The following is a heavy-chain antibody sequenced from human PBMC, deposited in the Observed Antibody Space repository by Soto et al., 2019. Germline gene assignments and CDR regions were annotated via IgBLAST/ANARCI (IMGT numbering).Heavy chain of an antibody. D-gene: IGHD1-26*01. CDR2: ISYDGSNK. J-gene: IGHJ4*02. CDR1: GFTFSSYA. CDR3: ARADSGSPFDY. V-gene: IGHV3-30-3*01. Sequence: LRLSCAASGFTFSSYAMHWVRQAPGKGLEWVAVISYDGSNKYYADSVKGRFTISRDNSKNTLYLQMNSLRAEDTAVYYCARADSGSPFDYWGQGTLVTVSS.